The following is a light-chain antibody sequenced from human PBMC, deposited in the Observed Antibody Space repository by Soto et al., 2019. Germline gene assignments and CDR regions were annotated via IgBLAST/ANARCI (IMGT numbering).Light chain of an antibody. Sequence: IVITHSPPSLSVSPGERATLSCRASQSVSSNLAWYQQKPGQAPRLLIYGASTRATGIPDRVSGSGSGTEFTLTISSLQSEDFAVYFCQQYKIWPTFGQGTKVDI. V-gene: IGKV3-15*01. CDR2: GAS. CDR1: QSVSSN. J-gene: IGKJ1*01. CDR3: QQYKIWPT.